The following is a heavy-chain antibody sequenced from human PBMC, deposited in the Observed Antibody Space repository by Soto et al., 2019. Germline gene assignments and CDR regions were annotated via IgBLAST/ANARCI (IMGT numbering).Heavy chain of an antibody. J-gene: IGHJ5*02. Sequence: GPSVKVSCTASGGTFTNYAFSWVRQAPGQGLEWMGGIIPIFGTPDYAQKFQGRVTITADESTRTASMELSSLRSDATAVYYCVRRHVSATGIDWFDPWGQGTLVTVSS. CDR1: GGTFTNYA. CDR2: IIPIFGTP. V-gene: IGHV1-69*13. CDR3: VRRHVSATGIDWFDP. D-gene: IGHD6-13*01.